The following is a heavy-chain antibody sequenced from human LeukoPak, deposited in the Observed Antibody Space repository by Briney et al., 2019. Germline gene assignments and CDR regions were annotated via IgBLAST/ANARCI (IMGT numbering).Heavy chain of an antibody. CDR1: GGSISSYY. V-gene: IGHV4-59*01. CDR3: ARDYYDSSGYSNWFDP. Sequence: SETLSLTCTVSGGSISSYYWSWIRQPPGKGLEWIGYIYYSGSTNYNPSLKSRVTISVDTSKNQFSLKLSSVTAAATAVYYCARDYYDSSGYSNWFDPWGQGTLVTVSS. CDR2: IYYSGST. J-gene: IGHJ5*02. D-gene: IGHD3-22*01.